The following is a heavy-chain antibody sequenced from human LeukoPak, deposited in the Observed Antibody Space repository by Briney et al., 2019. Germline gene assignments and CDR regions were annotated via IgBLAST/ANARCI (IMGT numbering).Heavy chain of an antibody. CDR3: ARDQSLVAYSSTWFDY. Sequence: ASVKVSCKASGYTFTSFGISWVRQAPGQGLEWMGWISAYNGNTIYAQMLQGRVTMTTDTSTSTAYMELRSLRSDDTAVYYCARDQSLVAYSSTWFDYWGQGTPVTVSS. V-gene: IGHV1-18*01. J-gene: IGHJ4*02. CDR2: ISAYNGNT. CDR1: GYTFTSFG. D-gene: IGHD6-13*01.